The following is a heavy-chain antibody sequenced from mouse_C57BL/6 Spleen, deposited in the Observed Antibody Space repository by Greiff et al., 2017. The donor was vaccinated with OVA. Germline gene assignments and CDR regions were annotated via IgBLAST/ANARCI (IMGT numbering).Heavy chain of an antibody. CDR1: GYSITSGYY. J-gene: IGHJ3*01. V-gene: IGHV3-6*01. CDR3: AREGKLAWFAY. CDR2: ISYDGSN. D-gene: IGHD4-1*01. Sequence: EVQLKESGPGLVKPSQSLSLTCSVTGYSITSGYYWNWIRQFPGNKLEWMGYISYDGSNNYNPSLKNRISITRDTSKNQFFLKLNSVTTEDTATYYCAREGKLAWFAYWGQGTLVTVSA.